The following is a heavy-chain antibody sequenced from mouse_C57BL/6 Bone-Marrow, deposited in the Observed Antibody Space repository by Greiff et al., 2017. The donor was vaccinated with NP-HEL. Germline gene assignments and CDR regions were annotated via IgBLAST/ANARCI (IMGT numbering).Heavy chain of an antibody. V-gene: IGHV5-4*01. Sequence: DVMLVESGGGLVKPGGSLKLSCAASGFTFSSYAMSWVRQTPEKRLEWVATISDGGSYTYYPDNVKGRFTISRDNAKNNLYLQMSHLKSEDTAMYYCARDGGYFAWFAYWGQGTLVTVSA. CDR3: ARDGGYFAWFAY. D-gene: IGHD2-3*01. CDR1: GFTFSSYA. CDR2: ISDGGSYT. J-gene: IGHJ3*01.